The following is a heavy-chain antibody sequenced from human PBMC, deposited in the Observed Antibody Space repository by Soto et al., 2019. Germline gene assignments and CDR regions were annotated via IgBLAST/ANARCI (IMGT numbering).Heavy chain of an antibody. J-gene: IGHJ6*02. V-gene: IGHV4-30-4*01. CDR2: IYYSGST. CDR3: ARAFWTTRYFDWAHYYGMDV. D-gene: IGHD3-9*01. CDR1: GGSISSGDYY. Sequence: SETVSLTCTVSGGSISSGDYYWSWIRQPPGKGLEWIGYIYYSGSTYYNPSLKSRVTIPVDTSKNQFSLKLSSVTAADTAVYYCARAFWTTRYFDWAHYYGMDVWGQGTTVTVSS.